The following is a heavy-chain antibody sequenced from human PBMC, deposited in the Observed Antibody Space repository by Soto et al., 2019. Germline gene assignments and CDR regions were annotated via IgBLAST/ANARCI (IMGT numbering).Heavy chain of an antibody. J-gene: IGHJ3*02. Sequence: GGSLRLSCAASGFTFSNAGMSWVRQAPGKGLEWVGRIKSKTDGGTTDYAATVKGRFTISRDHSKNTLYLQMNSLKTEDTAVYYCSTDYNRRDAFDIWGQGTMVTVSS. V-gene: IGHV3-15*01. D-gene: IGHD3-10*01. CDR1: GFTFSNAG. CDR2: IKSKTDGGTT. CDR3: STDYNRRDAFDI.